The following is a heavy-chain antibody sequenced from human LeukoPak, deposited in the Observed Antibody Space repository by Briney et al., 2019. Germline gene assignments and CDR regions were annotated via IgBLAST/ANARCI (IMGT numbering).Heavy chain of an antibody. CDR3: ARDGYNPHHFDY. J-gene: IGHJ4*02. CDR1: GFTFSSYW. V-gene: IGHV3-7*01. Sequence: GGSLRLSCAASGFTFSSYWMSWVRQAPGRGLEWVANVKYDGSEKYYVDSVKGRFTISRDNAKNSLYLQMNSLRAEDTAVYYCARDGYNPHHFDYWGQGTLVTVSS. CDR2: VKYDGSEK. D-gene: IGHD5-24*01.